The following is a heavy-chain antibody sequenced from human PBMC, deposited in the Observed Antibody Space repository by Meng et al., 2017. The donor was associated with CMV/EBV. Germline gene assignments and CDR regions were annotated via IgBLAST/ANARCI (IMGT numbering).Heavy chain of an antibody. D-gene: IGHD1-7*01. CDR1: GGSISSSSYY. Sequence: GSLRLSCTVSGGSISSSSYYWGWIRQPPGKGLEWIGSIYYSGSTYYKPSLKSRVTISVDTSKNQFSLKLSSVTAADTAVYYCARYPPKELELQGFDPWGQGTLVTVSS. CDR3: ARYPPKELELQGFDP. CDR2: IYYSGST. V-gene: IGHV4-39*07. J-gene: IGHJ5*02.